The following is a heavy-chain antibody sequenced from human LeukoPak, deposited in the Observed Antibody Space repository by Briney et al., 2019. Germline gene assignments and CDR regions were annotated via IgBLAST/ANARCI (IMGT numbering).Heavy chain of an antibody. V-gene: IGHV3-11*03. CDR2: IISSGSDT. J-gene: IGHJ3*02. CDR1: VFFVRDYY. CDR3: ARVGHNHAFDI. Sequence: PGGSLRLSCAASVFFVRDYYLTWIRQAQGKGLEWISYIISSGSDTNYADSVWGRITVSRDSAQNSLHLQMDSLRADDTAVYYCARVGHNHAFDIWGQGTVVTVSS. D-gene: IGHD1-1*01.